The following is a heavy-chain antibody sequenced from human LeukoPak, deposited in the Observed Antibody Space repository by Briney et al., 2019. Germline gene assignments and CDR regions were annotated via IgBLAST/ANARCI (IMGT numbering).Heavy chain of an antibody. CDR2: VSYDGSSI. D-gene: IGHD5-18*01. Sequence: QPGGSLRLSCAGSGFTFSTYGMHWVRQAPGKGLEWVAVVSYDGSSIYYADSVKGRFTISRDNAKNSLYLQMNSLRDEDTAVYYCAGLHSYGFDYWGQGTLVTVSS. V-gene: IGHV3-30*03. CDR1: GFTFSTYG. J-gene: IGHJ4*02. CDR3: AGLHSYGFDY.